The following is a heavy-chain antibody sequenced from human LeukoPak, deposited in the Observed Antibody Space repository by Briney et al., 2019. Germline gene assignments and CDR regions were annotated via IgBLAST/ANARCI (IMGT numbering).Heavy chain of an antibody. V-gene: IGHV4-59*01. CDR2: IYHSGIT. J-gene: IGHJ1*01. D-gene: IGHD6-6*01. CDR1: GGSISTYY. Sequence: PSETLSLTCTVSGGSISTYYWNWIRQPPGKGLEWIGYIYHSGITNYNPSLQSRVTISVDTSRNQFSLNLNSVTAADTAGYYCARGGAASLHFQNWGQGTLITVSS. CDR3: ARGGAASLHFQN.